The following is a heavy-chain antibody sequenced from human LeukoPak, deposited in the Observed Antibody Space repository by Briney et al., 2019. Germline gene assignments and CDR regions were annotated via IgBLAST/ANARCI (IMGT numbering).Heavy chain of an antibody. CDR3: ASPVIAVAGTFP. CDR1: GGSFSGYY. J-gene: IGHJ4*02. Sequence: SETLSLTCAVYGGSFSGYYWSWIRQPPGKGLEWIGEINHSGSTNYNPSLKSRVTISVDTSKNQFSLKLSSVTAADTAVYYCASPVIAVAGTFPWGQGTLVTVSS. V-gene: IGHV4-34*01. D-gene: IGHD6-19*01. CDR2: INHSGST.